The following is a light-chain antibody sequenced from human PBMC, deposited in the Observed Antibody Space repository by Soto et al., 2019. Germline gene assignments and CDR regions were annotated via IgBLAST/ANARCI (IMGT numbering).Light chain of an antibody. V-gene: IGLV3-21*02. CDR3: QVWDSGSDHYV. Sequence: SYELTQPPSVSVAPGQTARITCGGNNIGSKSVNWYQQKPGQAPVLVVYDDSARPSGIPERFSGSNSGNTATLTISRVEAGDEYDYYCQVWDSGSDHYVFGTGTKLTVL. J-gene: IGLJ1*01. CDR2: DDS. CDR1: NIGSKS.